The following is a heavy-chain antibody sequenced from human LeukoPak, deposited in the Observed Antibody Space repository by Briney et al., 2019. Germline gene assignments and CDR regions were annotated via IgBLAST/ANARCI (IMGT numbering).Heavy chain of an antibody. CDR1: GFTFSSYG. V-gene: IGHV3-30*18. CDR3: AKDYSGGYFDY. CDR2: ISYDGSNE. J-gene: IGHJ4*02. D-gene: IGHD1-26*01. Sequence: GGSLRLSCAASGFTFSSYGMHGARKAPANGLELEAVISYDGSNEYYADSVRGRFTISRDNSKNTLYLQMNSLRAEDTAMYYCAKDYSGGYFDYWGQGTLVTVSS.